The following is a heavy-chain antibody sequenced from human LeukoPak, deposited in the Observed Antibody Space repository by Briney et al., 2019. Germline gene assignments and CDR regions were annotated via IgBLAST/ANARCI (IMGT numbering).Heavy chain of an antibody. J-gene: IGHJ4*02. D-gene: IGHD3/OR15-3a*01. CDR2: IYYSGNT. Sequence: SETLSLTCTVSGVSISSSNSYWGWIRQPPGKGLEWIGRIYYSGNTYYNASLKSQVSISIDTSKNRFSLKLTSVTAADTAVYYCARQTGSGLFILPGGQGTLVTVSS. V-gene: IGHV4-39*01. CDR1: GVSISSSNSY. CDR3: ARQTGSGLFILP.